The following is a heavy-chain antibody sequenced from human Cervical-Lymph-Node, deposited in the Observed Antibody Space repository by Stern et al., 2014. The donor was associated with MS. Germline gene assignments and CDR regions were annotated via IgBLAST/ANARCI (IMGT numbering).Heavy chain of an antibody. V-gene: IGHV3-21*01. J-gene: IGHJ5*02. D-gene: IGHD6-13*01. CDR1: GFTFSSYS. CDR2: ISRSSSYI. CDR3: ARDPLKRSSSGRNWFDP. Sequence: EVQLVESGGGLVKPGGSRRISWAASGFTFSSYSMNWVRQAPGKGLEWVSSISRSSSYIYYADSVKGRFTISRDNAKNSLYLQMNSLRAEDTAVYYCARDPLKRSSSGRNWFDPWGQGTLVTVSS.